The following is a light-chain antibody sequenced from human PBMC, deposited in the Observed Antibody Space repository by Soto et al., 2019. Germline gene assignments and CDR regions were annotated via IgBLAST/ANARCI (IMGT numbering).Light chain of an antibody. Sequence: IVITQSPSTLSVSPGERAPLSCRASQSLGGSLAWYQQNPGQAPRLLIYGASTRVTGIPARFSGSGSGTEFTLTISSLQSEDFAVYYCQQYKNGWTFGQGTKVDI. CDR3: QQYKNGWT. CDR1: QSLGGS. CDR2: GAS. V-gene: IGKV3-15*01. J-gene: IGKJ1*01.